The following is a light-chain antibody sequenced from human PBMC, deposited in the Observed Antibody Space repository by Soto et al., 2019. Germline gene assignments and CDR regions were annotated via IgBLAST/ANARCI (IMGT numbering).Light chain of an antibody. V-gene: IGKV3-11*01. CDR1: QSVSSY. CDR3: QQYESYSPT. J-gene: IGKJ1*01. CDR2: DAS. Sequence: EIVLTQSPATLSLSPGERATLSCRASQSVSSYLAWYQQKPGQAPRLLIYDASNRATGIPARFSGSGSGTDFTLTISSLEPEDFATYYCQQYESYSPTFGQGTKVEIK.